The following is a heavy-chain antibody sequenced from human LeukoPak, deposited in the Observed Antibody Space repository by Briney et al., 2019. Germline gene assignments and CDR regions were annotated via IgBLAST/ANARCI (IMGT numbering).Heavy chain of an antibody. Sequence: GGSLRLSCAASGFRFDDYGMSWVRHVPGKGLEWVSGTNWDGASTGYADSVKGRFTISRDNVKNFLCLQMNSLRVEDTALYFCGRVYCSTTSCYDYYDYYMDVWGKGTTVTVSS. J-gene: IGHJ6*03. CDR2: TNWDGAST. V-gene: IGHV3-20*04. CDR1: GFRFDDYG. D-gene: IGHD2-2*01. CDR3: GRVYCSTTSCYDYYDYYMDV.